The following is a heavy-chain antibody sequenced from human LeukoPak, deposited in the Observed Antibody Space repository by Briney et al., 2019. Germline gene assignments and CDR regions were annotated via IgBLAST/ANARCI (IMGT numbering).Heavy chain of an antibody. V-gene: IGHV3-23*01. CDR2: ISGSGGST. J-gene: IGHJ4*02. CDR1: GLTFSSYA. D-gene: IGHD3-10*01. CDR3: AKVRSSTMVRGANFDY. Sequence: GGSLRLSCAASGLTFSSYAMSWVRQAPGKGLEWVSAISGSGGSTYYADSVKGRFTISRDNSKNTLYLQMNSLRAEDTAVYYCAKVRSSTMVRGANFDYWGQGTLVTVSS.